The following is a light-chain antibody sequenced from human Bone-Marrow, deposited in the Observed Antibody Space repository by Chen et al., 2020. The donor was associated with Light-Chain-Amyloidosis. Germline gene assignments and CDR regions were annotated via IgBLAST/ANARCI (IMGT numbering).Light chain of an antibody. Sequence: SYVLTQPSSVSVAPGQTATIACGGNNIGSTSVHWYQQTPGQAPLLVVYDDSDRPSGIPERLSGSNSGNTATLTVSRVEAGDEADYYGQGWDRGSDRPVFGGGTKLTVL. CDR2: DDS. CDR3: QGWDRGSDRPV. J-gene: IGLJ3*02. CDR1: NIGSTS. V-gene: IGLV3-21*02.